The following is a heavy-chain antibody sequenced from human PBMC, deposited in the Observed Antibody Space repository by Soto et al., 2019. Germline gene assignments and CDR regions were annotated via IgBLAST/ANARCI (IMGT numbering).Heavy chain of an antibody. D-gene: IGHD3-22*01. CDR3: AKPHSSGYYSDTFEI. CDR2: ISGSGGST. CDR1: GFTFSSYA. J-gene: IGHJ3*02. Sequence: PGGSLRLSCAASGFTFSSYAMSWVRQAPEKGLEWVSAISGSGGSTYYADSVKGRFTISRDNSKNTLYLQMDSLRAEDTAVYYCAKPHSSGYYSDTFEIWGQGTMVTVSS. V-gene: IGHV3-23*01.